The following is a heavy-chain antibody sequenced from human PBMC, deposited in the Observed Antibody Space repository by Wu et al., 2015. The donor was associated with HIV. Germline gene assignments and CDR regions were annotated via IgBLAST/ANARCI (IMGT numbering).Heavy chain of an antibody. CDR2: INPRSDST. V-gene: IGHV1-46*01. J-gene: IGHJ4*02. CDR3: ARERVDYDSAGYRAHRGYYFDY. Sequence: HVQLEQSGAVVRKPGASVKVSCTTFGYTFINNFLHWVRQAPGQVPEWMGMINPRSDSTTYAQPFEGRLVVTRDTSKNTMYMELSSLTSEDTATYYCARERVDYDSAGYRAHRGYYFDYWGQGTLVIVSS. D-gene: IGHD3-22*01. CDR1: GYTFINNF.